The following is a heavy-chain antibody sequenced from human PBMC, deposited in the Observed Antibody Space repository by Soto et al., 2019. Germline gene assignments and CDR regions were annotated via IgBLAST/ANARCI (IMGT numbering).Heavy chain of an antibody. J-gene: IGHJ4*02. D-gene: IGHD5-18*01. Sequence: SETLSLTCAVSSGSISSSNWWSWVRQPPGKGLEWIGEIYHSGSTNYNPSLKSRVTISVDKSKNQFSLKLSSVTAADTAVYYCARASDTAMVIGGFDYWGQGTLVTVSS. CDR2: IYHSGST. CDR3: ARASDTAMVIGGFDY. V-gene: IGHV4-4*02. CDR1: SGSISSSNW.